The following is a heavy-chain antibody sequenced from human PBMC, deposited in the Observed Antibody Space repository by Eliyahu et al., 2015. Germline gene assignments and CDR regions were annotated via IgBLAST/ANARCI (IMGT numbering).Heavy chain of an antibody. J-gene: IGHJ6*02. V-gene: IGHV3-23*01. CDR3: AKVGTAYYYGMDV. CDR2: ISXFGSTT. CDR1: GSTFSNYA. Sequence: EVQLLESGGNLVQPGGSLXLSCAASGSTFSNYAXTWVRQAPGKGPEWXSAISXFGSTTYYXXSVKGRFTISRDNSKNTLYLQMNSLRAEDTALYYCAKVGTAYYYGMDVWGQGTTVTVSS. D-gene: IGHD1-7*01.